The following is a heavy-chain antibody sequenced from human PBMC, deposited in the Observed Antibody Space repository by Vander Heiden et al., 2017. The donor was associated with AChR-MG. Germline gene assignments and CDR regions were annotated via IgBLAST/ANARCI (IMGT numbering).Heavy chain of an antibody. CDR1: GFTFDDYA. D-gene: IGHD6-13*01. CDR3: AKDIGLAAVGFVDY. V-gene: IGHV3-9*01. CDR2: ISWNSGSI. J-gene: IGHJ4*02. Sequence: EVQLVESGGGLVQPGRSLRLSCAASGFTFDDYAMHWVRQAPGKGLEWVSGISWNSGSIGYADSVKGRFTISRDNAKNSLYLQMNSLRAEDTALYYCAKDIGLAAVGFVDYWGQGTLVTVAA.